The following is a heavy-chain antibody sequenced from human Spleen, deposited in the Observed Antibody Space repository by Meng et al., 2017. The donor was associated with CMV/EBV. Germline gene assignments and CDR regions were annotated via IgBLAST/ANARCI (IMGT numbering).Heavy chain of an antibody. D-gene: IGHD1-26*01. CDR1: GYTFTGYY. J-gene: IGHJ4*02. Sequence: ASVKVSCKASGYTFTGYYMHWVRQAPGQGLEWMGWINPNSGGTNYAQKFQGRVTMTRDTSISTAYMELSSLRSEDTALYYCTRVGGRYGVHDYWGQGTLVTVSS. CDR2: INPNSGGT. CDR3: TRVGGRYGVHDY. V-gene: IGHV1-2*02.